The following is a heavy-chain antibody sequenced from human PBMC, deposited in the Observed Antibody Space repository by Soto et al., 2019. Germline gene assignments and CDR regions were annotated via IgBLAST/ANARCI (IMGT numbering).Heavy chain of an antibody. D-gene: IGHD1-26*01. CDR3: ARHGRYREPEYYFDY. J-gene: IGHJ4*02. CDR1: GGSISSSSYS. CDR2: IYYSGST. Sequence: SETLSLTCTVSGGSISSSSYSWGWIRQPPGKGLEWIGSIYYSGSTNYNPSLKSRATISVDTSKNQFSLKLSSVTAADTAVYYCARHGRYREPEYYFDYWGQGTLVTVSS. V-gene: IGHV4-39*01.